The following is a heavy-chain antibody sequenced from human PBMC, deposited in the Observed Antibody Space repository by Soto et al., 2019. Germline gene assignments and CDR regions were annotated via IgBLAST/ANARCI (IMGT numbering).Heavy chain of an antibody. CDR1: GDTFSSYA. V-gene: IGHV1-69*13. D-gene: IGHD3-3*01. CDR2: IIPIFGTA. CDR3: AEDDFWSHEGYYYYGMDV. Sequence: VASVKVSCKASGDTFSSYAISWVRQAPGQGLEWMGGIIPIFGTANYAQKFQGRVTITADESTSTAYMELSSLRSEDTAVYYCAEDDFWSHEGYYYYGMDVWGQGTTVTVSS. J-gene: IGHJ6*02.